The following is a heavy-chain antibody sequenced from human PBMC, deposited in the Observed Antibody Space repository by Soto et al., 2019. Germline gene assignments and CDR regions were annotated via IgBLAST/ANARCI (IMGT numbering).Heavy chain of an antibody. CDR3: AVEMATRTIIRYFDL. Sequence: QVQLVQSGAEVKKPGSSVKVSCKASGGTFSSYAISWVRQAPGQGLEWMGGIIPIFGTANYAQKFQGRVTITADESTSTAYMELSSLRSEDMAVYYCAVEMATRTIIRYFDLWGRGTLVTVSS. V-gene: IGHV1-69*01. CDR1: GGTFSSYA. CDR2: IIPIFGTA. J-gene: IGHJ2*01. D-gene: IGHD5-12*01.